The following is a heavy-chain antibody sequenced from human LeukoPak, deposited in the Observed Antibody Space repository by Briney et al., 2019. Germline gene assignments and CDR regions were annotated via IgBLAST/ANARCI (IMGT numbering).Heavy chain of an antibody. V-gene: IGHV3-9*01. D-gene: IGHD6-19*01. CDR1: GFTFDDYA. CDR2: ISWNSGSI. J-gene: IGHJ4*02. CDR3: AKDIMSGWYVLDY. Sequence: PGRPLRLSCAASGFTFDDYAMHWVRQAPGKGLEWVSGISWNSGSIGYADSVKGRFTISRDNAKNSLYLQMNSLRAEDTALYYCAKDIMSGWYVLDYWGQGTLVTVSS.